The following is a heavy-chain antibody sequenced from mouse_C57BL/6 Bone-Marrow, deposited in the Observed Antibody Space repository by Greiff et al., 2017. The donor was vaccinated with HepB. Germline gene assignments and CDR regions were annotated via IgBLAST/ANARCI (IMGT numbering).Heavy chain of an antibody. J-gene: IGHJ1*03. V-gene: IGHV1-72*01. CDR3: ARHNYYGSSPYWYFDV. D-gene: IGHD1-1*01. Sequence: QQSCKASGYTFTSYWMHWVKQRPGRGLEWIGRIDPNSGGTKYNEKFKSKATLTVDKPSSTAYMQLSSLTSEDSAVYYCARHNYYGSSPYWYFDVWGTGTTVTVSS. CDR1: GYTFTSYW. CDR2: IDPNSGGT.